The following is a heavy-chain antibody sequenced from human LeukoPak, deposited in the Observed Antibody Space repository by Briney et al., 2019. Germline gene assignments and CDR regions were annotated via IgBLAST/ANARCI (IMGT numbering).Heavy chain of an antibody. CDR3: AKEGPSSGWIYYFDY. V-gene: IGHV3-33*06. Sequence: GGSLRLSCAASGFTFSSYGMHWVRQAPGKGLEWVAVIWYDESNKYYADSVKGRFTISRDNSKNTLYLQMNSLRAEDTAVYYCAKEGPSSGWIYYFDYWGQGTLVSVSS. D-gene: IGHD6-19*01. J-gene: IGHJ4*02. CDR2: IWYDESNK. CDR1: GFTFSSYG.